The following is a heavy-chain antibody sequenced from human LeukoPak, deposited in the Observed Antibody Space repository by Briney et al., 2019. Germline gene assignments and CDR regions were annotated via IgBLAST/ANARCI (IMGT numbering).Heavy chain of an antibody. D-gene: IGHD6-6*01. J-gene: IGHJ4*02. CDR2: INHSGST. CDR1: GGSFSGYY. Sequence: SETLSLTCAVYGGSFSGYYWSWIRQPPGKGLEWIGEINHSGSTNYNPSLKSRVTISVGTSKNQFSLKLSSVTAADTAVYYCARGRRPSEYYSDYWGQGTLVIVSS. V-gene: IGHV4-34*01. CDR3: ARGRRPSEYYSDY.